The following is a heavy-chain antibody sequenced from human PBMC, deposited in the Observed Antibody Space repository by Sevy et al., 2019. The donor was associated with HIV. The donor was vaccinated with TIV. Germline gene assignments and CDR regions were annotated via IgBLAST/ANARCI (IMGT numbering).Heavy chain of an antibody. Sequence: GGSLRFSCAASGFTFNAFSMHWVRQAPGKGLEWVATISLDGGNQHYADSVRGRFTISRDNSQNALFLQMNSLRPDDTALYYCALERLSSNVAEYFQNWGQGALVTVSS. J-gene: IGHJ1*01. CDR1: GFTFNAFS. CDR2: ISLDGGNQ. V-gene: IGHV3-30-3*01. CDR3: ALERLSSNVAEYFQN. D-gene: IGHD1-1*01.